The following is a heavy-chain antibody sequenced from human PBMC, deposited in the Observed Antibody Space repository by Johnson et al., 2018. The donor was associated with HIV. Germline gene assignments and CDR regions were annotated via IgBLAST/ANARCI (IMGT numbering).Heavy chain of an antibody. J-gene: IGHJ3*02. CDR2: ISGSGGST. V-gene: IGHV3-23*04. CDR3: AKDLIAARRGCDAFDI. Sequence: VQLVESGGGLVQPGRSLRLSCAASGFTFDVYAMHWVRQAPGKGLEWVSAISGSGGSTYYADSVKGRFTISRDNSKNTLYLQMNSLIAEDTAVYYCAKDLIAARRGCDAFDIWGQGTMVTVSS. CDR1: GFTFDVYA. D-gene: IGHD6-6*01.